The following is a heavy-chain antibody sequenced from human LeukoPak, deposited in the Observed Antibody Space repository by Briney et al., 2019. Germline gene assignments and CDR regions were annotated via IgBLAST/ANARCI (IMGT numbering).Heavy chain of an antibody. CDR2: XXAYNGNT. Sequence: GLEWMGXXXAYNGNTNYAQKLQGRVTMTTDTSTSTAYMELRSLRSDDTAVYYCARDHIVVVPAAINWFDPWGQGTLVTVSS. V-gene: IGHV1-18*01. J-gene: IGHJ5*02. D-gene: IGHD2-2*01. CDR3: ARDHIVVVPAAINWFDP.